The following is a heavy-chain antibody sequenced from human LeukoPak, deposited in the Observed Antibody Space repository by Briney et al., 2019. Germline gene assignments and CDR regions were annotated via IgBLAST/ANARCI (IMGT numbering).Heavy chain of an antibody. V-gene: IGHV3-48*04. CDR1: GFTFRSYA. CDR3: ARRRYNWNAIDY. D-gene: IGHD1-20*01. Sequence: PGGSLRLSCVVSGFTFRSYAMSWVRQAPGKGLEWVSYISSSGSTIYYADSVKGRFTISRDNAKNSLYLQMNSLRAEDTAVYYCARRRYNWNAIDYWGQGTLVTVSS. CDR2: ISSSGSTI. J-gene: IGHJ4*02.